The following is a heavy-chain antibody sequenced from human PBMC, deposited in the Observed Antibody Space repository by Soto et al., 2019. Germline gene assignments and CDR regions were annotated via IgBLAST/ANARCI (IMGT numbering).Heavy chain of an antibody. Sequence: ASVKVSCKASGYAFSRYGISWVRQAPGQGLEWMGWISGYNGDTKYAQKVQGRVTMTIDTSTYTAYMELRSLTSDDTAIYYCAKNGQPPYYYYGMDVWGQGTTVTVSS. D-gene: IGHD2-8*01. J-gene: IGHJ6*02. CDR2: ISGYNGDT. V-gene: IGHV1-18*01. CDR1: GYAFSRYG. CDR3: AKNGQPPYYYYGMDV.